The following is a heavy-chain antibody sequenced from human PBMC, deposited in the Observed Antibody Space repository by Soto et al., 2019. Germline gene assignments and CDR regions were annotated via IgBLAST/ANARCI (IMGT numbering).Heavy chain of an antibody. D-gene: IGHD6-19*01. J-gene: IGHJ6*02. Sequence: LRLSCAASGFTFSSYGMHWVRQAPGKGLEWVAVIWYDGSNKYYADSVKGRFTISRDNSKNTLYLQMNSLRAEDTAVYYCARDVVVLAVAGTENYYYGMDVWGQGTTVTVSS. V-gene: IGHV3-33*01. CDR1: GFTFSSYG. CDR3: ARDVVVLAVAGTENYYYGMDV. CDR2: IWYDGSNK.